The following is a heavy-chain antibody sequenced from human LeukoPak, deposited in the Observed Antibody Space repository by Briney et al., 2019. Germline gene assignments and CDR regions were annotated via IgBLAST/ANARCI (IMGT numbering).Heavy chain of an antibody. Sequence: SETLSLTCSVSGGSINRFYFSWIRQPAGKGLEWIGRIYTSGSTNYNPSLKSRVTISVDTSKNQFSLKLSSVTAADTAVYYCARGEWGIQLWLYYWGQGTLVTVSS. J-gene: IGHJ4*02. V-gene: IGHV4-4*07. D-gene: IGHD5-18*01. CDR2: IYTSGST. CDR3: ARGEWGIQLWLYY. CDR1: GGSINRFY.